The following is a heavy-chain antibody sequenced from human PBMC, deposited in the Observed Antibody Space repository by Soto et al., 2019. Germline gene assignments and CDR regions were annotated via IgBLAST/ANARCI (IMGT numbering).Heavy chain of an antibody. CDR2: IHYSGST. D-gene: IGHD2-21*01. CDR3: TRGGDPYKTGH. V-gene: IGHV4-61*08. Sequence: SETLSLTCTVSGGSISSGDYYWSWLRQPPGKGLEWIGFIHYSGSTNYNPSLKGRVTMSVDTSKNQFSLKLTSVNTADTAIYYCTRGGDPYKTGHWGQGTLVTVSS. CDR1: GGSISSGDYY. J-gene: IGHJ4*02.